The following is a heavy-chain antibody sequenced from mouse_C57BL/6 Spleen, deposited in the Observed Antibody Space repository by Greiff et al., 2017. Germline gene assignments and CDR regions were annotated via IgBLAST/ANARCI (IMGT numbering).Heavy chain of an antibody. V-gene: IGHV7-3*01. CDR2: IRNTANGYTT. D-gene: IGHD1-1*01. Sequence: DVMLVESGGGLVQPGGSLSLSCAASGFTFTDYYMSWVRQPPGQALEWLGFIRNTANGYTTEYSASVKGRFTISRDNSQSILYLQMNALRAEDSAIYYCARCDNYYGSSLRYWGQGTTLTVSS. CDR1: GFTFTDYY. J-gene: IGHJ2*01. CDR3: ARCDNYYGSSLRY.